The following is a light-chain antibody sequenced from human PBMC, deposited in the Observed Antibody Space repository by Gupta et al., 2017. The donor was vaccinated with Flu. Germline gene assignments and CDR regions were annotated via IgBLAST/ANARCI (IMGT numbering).Light chain of an antibody. V-gene: IGKV3-15*01. CDR2: RAS. J-gene: IGKJ1*01. CDR1: QSVSSN. CDR3: QQYNNCPPWT. Sequence: EIVMTQSPATLSVSPGERATLSCRASQSVSSNLAWYQPKPGQAPRLLIYRASTRATGIPARFSGSGSGTEFTLTISSRQSEDFAVYYCQQYNNCPPWTFGQGTKVELK.